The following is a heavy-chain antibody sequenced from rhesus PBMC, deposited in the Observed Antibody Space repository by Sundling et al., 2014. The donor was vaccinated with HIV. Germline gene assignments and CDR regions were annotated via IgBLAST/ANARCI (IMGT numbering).Heavy chain of an antibody. Sequence: EVHLVESGGGLVQPGGSLRLSCAASGFTFSTYGMYWVRQAPGKGLEWISAISSGGGSTYYADSVKGRFTISRDNSKNTLSLQMNSLRAEDTAVYYCAKDLEGGYYDSGYPDYWGQGVLVTVSS. CDR2: ISSGGGST. J-gene: IGHJ4*01. CDR1: GFTFSTYG. CDR3: AKDLEGGYYDSGYPDY. V-gene: IGHV3S42*01. D-gene: IGHD3-28*01.